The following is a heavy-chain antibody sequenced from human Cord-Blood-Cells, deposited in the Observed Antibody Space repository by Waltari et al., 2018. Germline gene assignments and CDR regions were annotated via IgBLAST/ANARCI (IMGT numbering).Heavy chain of an antibody. CDR1: GGPISSSSYY. J-gene: IGHJ4*02. CDR3: ASDRRGRCDY. CDR2: VYYSGRT. V-gene: IGHV4-39*01. Sequence: QLQLQASGAGLVKPSETLSLTCTVSGGPISSSSYYWCWIRQPPGKGLEWIRSVYYSGRTYYTPAVKSRVTLSVDTSQNQFSLKLSSVTAADTAVYDCASDRRGRCDYWGQGTLVTVSS. D-gene: IGHD3-16*02.